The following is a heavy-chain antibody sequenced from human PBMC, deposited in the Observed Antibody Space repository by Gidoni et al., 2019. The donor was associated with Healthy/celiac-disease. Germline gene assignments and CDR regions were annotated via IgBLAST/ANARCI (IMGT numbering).Heavy chain of an antibody. Sequence: QVQLVASGGGVVQPGRSLRLSCAASGFTFRSYAMHWVRQAPGKGLEWVAVISYDGSNKYYADSVKGRFTISRDNSKNTLYLQMNSLRAEDTAVYYCARDHGPLALWLFFDYWGQGTLVTVSS. CDR1: GFTFRSYA. J-gene: IGHJ4*02. CDR3: ARDHGPLALWLFFDY. V-gene: IGHV3-30-3*01. CDR2: ISYDGSNK. D-gene: IGHD5-18*01.